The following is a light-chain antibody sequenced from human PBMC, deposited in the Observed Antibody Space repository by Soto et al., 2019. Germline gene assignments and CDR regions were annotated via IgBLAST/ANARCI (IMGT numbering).Light chain of an antibody. CDR1: QSVRSN. Sequence: EIVMTQSPATLSVSPGERATLSCRASQSVRSNLAWYQQKPGQAPRLLIYGASTRATGIPARFSGSGSGTEFTLTISSLQSEDFAVYYCQQYNNWPPGATFGPGTKVDIK. J-gene: IGKJ3*01. V-gene: IGKV3-15*01. CDR2: GAS. CDR3: QQYNNWPPGAT.